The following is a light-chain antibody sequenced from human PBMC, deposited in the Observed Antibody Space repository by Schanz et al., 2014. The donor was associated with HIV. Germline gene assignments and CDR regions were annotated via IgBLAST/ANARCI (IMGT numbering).Light chain of an antibody. CDR2: GAS. J-gene: IGKJ2*01. CDR1: QSVSDNY. V-gene: IGKV3-20*01. Sequence: EIVLTQTPVTLSLSPGERATLSCRASQSVSDNYLAWYQQKPGQTPRLLIYGASSRATGIPDRFSGSGSGTDFTLTISRLEPEDFAVYYCQQYGSSPPYTFGQGTKLDIK. CDR3: QQYGSSPPYT.